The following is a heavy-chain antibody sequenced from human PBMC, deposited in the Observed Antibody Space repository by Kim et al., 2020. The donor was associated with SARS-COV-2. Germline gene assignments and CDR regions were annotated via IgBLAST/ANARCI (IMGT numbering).Heavy chain of an antibody. CDR3: ARVSGYCSSTSCPNYYYGMDV. V-gene: IGHV1-18*01. D-gene: IGHD2-2*01. CDR1: GYTFTSYG. CDR2: ISAYNGNT. Sequence: ASVKVSCKASGYTFTSYGISWVRQAPGQGLEWMGWISAYNGNTNYAQKLQGRVTMTTDTSTSTAYMELRSLRSDDTAVYYCARVSGYCSSTSCPNYYYGMDVWGQGTTVTVSS. J-gene: IGHJ6*02.